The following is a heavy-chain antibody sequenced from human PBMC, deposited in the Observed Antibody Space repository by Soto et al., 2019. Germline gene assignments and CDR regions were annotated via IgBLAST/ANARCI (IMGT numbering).Heavy chain of an antibody. CDR2: ISSSGSTI. CDR1: GFTFSDYY. D-gene: IGHD5-18*01. V-gene: IGHV3-11*01. J-gene: IGHJ4*02. CDR3: ARDPYSYGYLDY. Sequence: QVQLVESGGGLVKPGGSLRLSCAASGFTFSDYYMSWIRQAPGKGLEWVSYISSSGSTIYYADSVKGRFTISRDYAKNPLYLKMISLRAEDTAVYYCARDPYSYGYLDYWGQGTLVTVSS.